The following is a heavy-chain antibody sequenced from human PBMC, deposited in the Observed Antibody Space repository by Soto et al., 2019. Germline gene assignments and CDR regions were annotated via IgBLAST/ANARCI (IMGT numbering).Heavy chain of an antibody. CDR3: APYYNYWNT. CDR1: GFTFSTSA. J-gene: IGHJ4*02. D-gene: IGHD3-3*01. V-gene: IGHV5-51*01. Sequence: EVQVVQSGAVVKKPGESLKISCKTSGFTFSTSAIGWVRQMPGKGLEWMGIINPADSEATYSPSFQGQVTFSADKSISTAYLHWSSLKASDTAIYYCAPYYNYWNTWGQGPLVTVSS. CDR2: INPADSEA.